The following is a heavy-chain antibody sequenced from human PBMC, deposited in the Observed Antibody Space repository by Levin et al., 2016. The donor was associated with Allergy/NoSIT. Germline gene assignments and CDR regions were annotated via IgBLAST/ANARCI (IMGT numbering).Heavy chain of an antibody. V-gene: IGHV4-31*02. CDR2: IYYSGST. CDR3: ARGNEGDYDFWSGYPGHYFDY. J-gene: IGHJ4*02. Sequence: WIRQPPGKGLEWIGYIYYSGSTYYNPSLKSRVTISVDTSKNQFSLKLSSVTAADTAVYYCARGNEGDYDFWSGYPGHYFDYWGQGTLVTVSS. D-gene: IGHD3-3*01.